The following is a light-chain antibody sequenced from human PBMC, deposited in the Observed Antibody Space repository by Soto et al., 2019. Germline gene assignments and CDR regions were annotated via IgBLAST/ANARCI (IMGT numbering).Light chain of an antibody. J-gene: IGKJ1*01. Sequence: DIQMTQSPSSLSASVGDRVTITCRASQSISSYLNWYQQKPGKAPKLLIYAASSLQSGVPSRFSGSGSGTDFTHTISSLQPEDFATYYCQQSYSNPPWTFGQGTKVEIK. CDR1: QSISSY. V-gene: IGKV1-39*01. CDR2: AAS. CDR3: QQSYSNPPWT.